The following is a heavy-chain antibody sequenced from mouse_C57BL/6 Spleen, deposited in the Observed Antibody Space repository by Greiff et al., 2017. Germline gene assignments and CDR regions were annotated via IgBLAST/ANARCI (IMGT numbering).Heavy chain of an antibody. CDR1: GYTFTSYT. D-gene: IGHD2-1*01. CDR2: INPSSGYT. CDR3: ARGDGNFYAMDY. V-gene: IGHV1-4*01. Sequence: VQLQQSGSELARPGASAKMSCKASGYTFTSYTMHWVKQRPGQGLEWIGYINPSSGYTKYNQKFKDKATLTADKSSSTAYMQLSSLTSEDSAVXYCARGDGNFYAMDYWGQGTSVTVSS. J-gene: IGHJ4*01.